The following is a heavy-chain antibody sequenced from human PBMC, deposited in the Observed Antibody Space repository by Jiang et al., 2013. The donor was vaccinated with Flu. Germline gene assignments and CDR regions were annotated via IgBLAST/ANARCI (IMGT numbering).Heavy chain of an antibody. J-gene: IGHJ2*01. CDR3: AKETVSGLNQFDL. CDR2: VSSSGST. D-gene: IGHD2-15*01. V-gene: IGHV4-59*01. Sequence: GSGLVKPSEILSLTCTVSGDSIRSFDWSWIRQSPGKGLEWIGHVSSSGSTNYNPSLSSQVSISADTSKNQLSLKVASVTAADSAIYYCAKETVSGLNQFDLWGRGTLVSVSS. CDR1: GDSIRSFD.